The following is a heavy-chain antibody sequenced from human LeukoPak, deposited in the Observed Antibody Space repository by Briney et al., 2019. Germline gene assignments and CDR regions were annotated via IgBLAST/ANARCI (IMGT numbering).Heavy chain of an antibody. CDR3: ARDGIEAAFDI. Sequence: GGSLRLSCAASGFTFSSYSMDWVRQAPGKGLEWVAVIWYDGSNKYYADSVKGRFTISRDNSKNTLYLQMNSLRAEDTAVYYCARDGIEAAFDIWGQGTMVTVSS. CDR1: GFTFSSYS. V-gene: IGHV3-33*08. J-gene: IGHJ3*02. CDR2: IWYDGSNK. D-gene: IGHD1-26*01.